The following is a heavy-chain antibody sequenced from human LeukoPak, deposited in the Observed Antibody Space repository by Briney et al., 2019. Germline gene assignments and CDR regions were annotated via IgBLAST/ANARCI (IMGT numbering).Heavy chain of an antibody. V-gene: IGHV1-24*01. CDR2: FDPEDGET. D-gene: IGHD5-12*01. Sequence: ASVKVSCKVSGYTLTELSMHWVRQAPGKGLEWMGGFDPEDGETIYAQKFQGRVTMTEDTTTDTAYMELSSLRSEDTAVYYCATDPASMVATGYWGQGTLVTVSS. J-gene: IGHJ4*02. CDR3: ATDPASMVATGY. CDR1: GYTLTELS.